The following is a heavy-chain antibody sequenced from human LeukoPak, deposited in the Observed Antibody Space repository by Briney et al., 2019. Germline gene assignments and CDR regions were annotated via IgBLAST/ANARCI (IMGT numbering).Heavy chain of an antibody. Sequence: PGRSLRLSCAASGFTFSSYAMHWVRQAPGKGLEWVAVISYDGSNKYYADSVKGRFTISRDNSKNTLYLQMNSLRAEDTAVYYCARVSFSSWYYFDYWGQGTLVTVSS. D-gene: IGHD6-13*01. CDR1: GFTFSSYA. J-gene: IGHJ4*02. V-gene: IGHV3-30-3*01. CDR2: ISYDGSNK. CDR3: ARVSFSSWYYFDY.